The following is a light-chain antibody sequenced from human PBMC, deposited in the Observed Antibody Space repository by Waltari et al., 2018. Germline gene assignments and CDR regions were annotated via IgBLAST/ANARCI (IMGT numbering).Light chain of an antibody. J-gene: IGKJ1*01. CDR2: GAS. CDR3: QKYGNSPRT. V-gene: IGKV3-20*01. Sequence: ETVLTQSPVTLSLSPGERATLSCRASHRVTSSHLAWYPQTPGQAPRLLIYGASSRATGIPDRFSGRGSGTDFTLTITRPEPEDFAVYYCQKYGNSPRTFGQGTEVEIK. CDR1: HRVTSSH.